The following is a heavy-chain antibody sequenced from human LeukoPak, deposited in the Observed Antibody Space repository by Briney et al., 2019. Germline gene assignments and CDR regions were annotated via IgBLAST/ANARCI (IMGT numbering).Heavy chain of an antibody. D-gene: IGHD3-10*01. Sequence: PGGSLRLSCAASGFTFSSYGMHWVRQAPGKGLEWVAVISYDGSNKYYADSVKGRFTISRDNSKNTLYLQMNSLRAEDTAVYYCAKEVRYYYGSGSYFDYWGQGTLVTVSS. V-gene: IGHV3-30*18. CDR2: ISYDGSNK. CDR1: GFTFSSYG. CDR3: AKEVRYYYGSGSYFDY. J-gene: IGHJ4*02.